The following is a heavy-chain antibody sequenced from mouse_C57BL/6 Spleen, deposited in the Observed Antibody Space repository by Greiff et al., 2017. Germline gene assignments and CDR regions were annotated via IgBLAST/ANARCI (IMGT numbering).Heavy chain of an antibody. V-gene: IGHV1-50*01. J-gene: IGHJ2*01. Sequence: QVQLQQPGAELVKPGASVKLSCKASGYTFTSYWMQWVKQRPGQGLEWIGEIDPSDSYTNYNQKFKGKATLTVDTSSSTAYMQLSSLTSEDSAVYYCARGSSYGDYWGQGTTRTVSS. CDR2: IDPSDSYT. D-gene: IGHD1-1*01. CDR3: ARGSSYGDY. CDR1: GYTFTSYW.